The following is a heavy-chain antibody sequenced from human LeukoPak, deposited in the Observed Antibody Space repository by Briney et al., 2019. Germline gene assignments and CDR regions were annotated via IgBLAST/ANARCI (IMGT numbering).Heavy chain of an antibody. Sequence: GGSLRLSCAASGFTFSSYAMSWVRQAPGKGLEWVSAISGSGGSTYYADSVKGRFTISRDNSKNTLYLQMNSLRAEDTAVYYCAKDVWYSGSSDFDYWAREPWSPSPQ. J-gene: IGHJ4*02. CDR2: ISGSGGST. D-gene: IGHD1-26*01. CDR3: AKDVWYSGSSDFDY. V-gene: IGHV3-23*01. CDR1: GFTFSSYA.